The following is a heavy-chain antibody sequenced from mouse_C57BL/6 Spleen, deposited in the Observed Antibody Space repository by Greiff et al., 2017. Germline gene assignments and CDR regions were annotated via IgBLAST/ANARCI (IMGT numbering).Heavy chain of an antibody. V-gene: IGHV1-50*01. D-gene: IGHD3-2*02. J-gene: IGHJ4*01. CDR3: ARRLLLYYYAMDY. Sequence: QVQLQQPGAELVKPGASVKLSCKASGYTFTSYWMQWVKQRPGQGLEWIGEIDPSDSYTNYNQKFKGKATLTVDTSSSTAYMQRSSLTSEDSAVYYCARRLLLYYYAMDYWGQGTSVTVSS. CDR2: IDPSDSYT. CDR1: GYTFTSYW.